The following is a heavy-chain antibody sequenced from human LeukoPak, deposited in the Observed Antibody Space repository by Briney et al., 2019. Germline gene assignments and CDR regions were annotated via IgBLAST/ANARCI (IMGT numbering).Heavy chain of an antibody. V-gene: IGHV5-51*01. J-gene: IGHJ4*02. CDR2: IYPGDSDT. D-gene: IGHD2-15*01. CDR1: GYSFTSYW. Sequence: NAGESLKISCKGSGYSFTSYWTGWVRQMPGKGLEWMGIIYPGDSDTRYSPSFQGQVTISADKSISTAYLQWSSLKASDTAMYYCARHEPCSGGSCYSAYDYWGQGTLVTVSS. CDR3: ARHEPCSGGSCYSAYDY.